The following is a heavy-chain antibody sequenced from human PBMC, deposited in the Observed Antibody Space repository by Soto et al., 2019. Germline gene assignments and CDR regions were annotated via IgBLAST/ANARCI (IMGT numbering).Heavy chain of an antibody. CDR3: ATYTRGTGYFDD. CDR2: VYPTGSA. V-gene: IGHV4-4*07. J-gene: IGHJ4*02. Sequence: SETLSLTCTVSGDALNSYSYNWIRQPAGEGLEWIGRVYPTGSAEYNPSLKSRVTMSLDTSQNQFSLKLNSVTAADTAVYYCATYTRGTGYFDDWGQGALVTVS. CDR1: GDALNSYS. D-gene: IGHD6-19*01.